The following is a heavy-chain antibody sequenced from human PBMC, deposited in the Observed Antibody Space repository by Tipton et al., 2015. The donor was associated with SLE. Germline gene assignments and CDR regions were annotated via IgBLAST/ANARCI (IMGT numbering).Heavy chain of an antibody. Sequence: SLRLSCAASGFTFSSYAMSWVRQAPGKGLEWVSAISGSGGSTYYADSVKGRFTISRDNSKNTLYLQMNSLRAEDTAVYYCAKDRSVSSSWYQGDYWGQGTLVTVSS. D-gene: IGHD6-13*01. CDR2: ISGSGGST. V-gene: IGHV3-23*01. J-gene: IGHJ4*02. CDR1: GFTFSSYA. CDR3: AKDRSVSSSWYQGDY.